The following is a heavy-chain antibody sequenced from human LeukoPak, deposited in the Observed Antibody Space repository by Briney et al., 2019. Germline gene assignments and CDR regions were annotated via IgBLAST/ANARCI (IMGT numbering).Heavy chain of an antibody. J-gene: IGHJ4*02. CDR3: TLMTHCPGGTCYSYDH. CDR1: GYTFTSYG. V-gene: IGHV1-18*01. CDR2: ISAYNGNI. Sequence: ASVKVSCKTSGYTFTSYGITWVRQAPGKGLEWMGWISAYNGNIDYAQNLQGRVTMTTDTSTSTAYMELRSLRSDDTAVYYCTLMTHCPGGTCYSYDHWGQGTMVAVSS. D-gene: IGHD2-15*01.